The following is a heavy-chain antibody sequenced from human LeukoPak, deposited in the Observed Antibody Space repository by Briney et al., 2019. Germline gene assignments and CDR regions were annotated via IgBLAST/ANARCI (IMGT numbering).Heavy chain of an antibody. V-gene: IGHV3-23*01. D-gene: IGHD3-16*02. CDR2: ISGSGTNT. CDR1: GFTFRSYA. Sequence: GGSLRLSCATSGFTFRSYAMGWVRQAPGKGLEWVSTISGSGTNTYYADSVQGRFTISSDNSKSTLYLQVNSLRAEDTAVYYCAMRGYPEIQYFQHWGQGTLVLVSS. CDR3: AMRGYPEIQYFQH. J-gene: IGHJ1*01.